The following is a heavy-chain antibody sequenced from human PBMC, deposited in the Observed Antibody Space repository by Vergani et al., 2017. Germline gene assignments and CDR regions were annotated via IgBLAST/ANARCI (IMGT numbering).Heavy chain of an antibody. CDR1: GFTVSTNY. D-gene: IGHD3-16*02. CDR2: ISSSSIYI. V-gene: IGHV3-21*06. J-gene: IGHJ4*02. CDR3: ARXRPGQPPFYDYIWGSYRSEGY. Sequence: EVQLVESGGGFIQPGGSLRLSCAASGFTVSTNYMSWVRQAPGKGLEWVSSISSSSIYIYYADSVKGRFTISRDNAKNSMYLQMNSLRAEDTAVYYCARXRPGQPPFYDYIWGSYRSEGYWGQGTLVTVSS.